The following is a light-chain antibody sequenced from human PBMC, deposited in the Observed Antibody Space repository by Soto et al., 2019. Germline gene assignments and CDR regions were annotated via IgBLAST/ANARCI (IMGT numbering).Light chain of an antibody. J-gene: IGKJ2*01. CDR3: QQYNSSPPMYT. CDR2: GTS. Sequence: EIVLTQSPVTLSLSPGDRATLSCRTSQSVTSSYLAWYQQRPGQAPRLLIYGTSSTATGIPDRFSGSGSGTDFTLTIRRLEPKDFAVYYCQQYNSSPPMYTFGQGTKLESK. CDR1: QSVTSSY. V-gene: IGKV3-20*01.